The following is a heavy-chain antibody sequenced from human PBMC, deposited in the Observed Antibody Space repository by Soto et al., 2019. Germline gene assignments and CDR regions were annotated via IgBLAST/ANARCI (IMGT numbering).Heavy chain of an antibody. V-gene: IGHV1-2*04. J-gene: IGHJ5*02. CDR2: INPNSGGT. CDR3: ARGGDLYCSGGSCYSWFDP. D-gene: IGHD2-15*01. CDR1: GYTFTGYY. Sequence: QVQLVQSGAEVKKPGASVKVSCKASGYTFTGYYMHWVRQAPGQGLEWMGWINPNSGGTNYAQKFQGWVNMTTDTSISTAYMELCRLRSDDTAVYYCARGGDLYCSGGSCYSWFDPWGQGTLVTVSS.